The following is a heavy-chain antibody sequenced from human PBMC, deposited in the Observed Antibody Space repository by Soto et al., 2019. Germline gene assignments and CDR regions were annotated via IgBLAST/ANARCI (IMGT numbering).Heavy chain of an antibody. J-gene: IGHJ3*02. CDR2: ISSSSSTI. CDR1: GFTFSSYS. CDR3: ARFLLLWFGELLYQDPDHDAFDI. Sequence: GGSLRLSCAASGFTFSSYSMNWVRQAPGKGLEWVSYISSSSSTIYYADSVKGRFTISRDNAKNSLYLQMNSLRAEDTAVYYCARFLLLWFGELLYQDPDHDAFDIWGQGTMVTVSS. D-gene: IGHD3-10*01. V-gene: IGHV3-48*01.